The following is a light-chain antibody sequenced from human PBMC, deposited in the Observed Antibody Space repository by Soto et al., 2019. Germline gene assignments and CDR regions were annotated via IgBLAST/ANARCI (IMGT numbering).Light chain of an antibody. J-gene: IGLJ1*01. CDR1: SSNIGAGYD. Sequence: QSVLTHPPPVSGAPGQRVTISCTGSSSNIGAGYDVHWYQQLPGTAHKLLIYGNSNRPSGVPDRFSGSKSGTSASLAITGLQAEDEADYYCQSYDSSLVVFGTGTKLTVL. CDR2: GNS. V-gene: IGLV1-40*01. CDR3: QSYDSSLVV.